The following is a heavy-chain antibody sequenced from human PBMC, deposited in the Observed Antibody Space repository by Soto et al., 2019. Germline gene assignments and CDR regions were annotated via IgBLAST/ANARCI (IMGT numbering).Heavy chain of an antibody. D-gene: IGHD3-10*01. CDR3: DRANAARAFGELDY. V-gene: IGHV3-15*01. CDR1: GFAFSLAW. J-gene: IGHJ4*02. Sequence: EVQVVESGGGLVKPGGSLRLSCAASGFAFSLAWMTWVRQAPGKGLEWVAITKSKTSGETRADAAPGKVRFTISRDNDKNTMFLEMDILRPEATDVYYCDRANAARAFGELDYWGRGTLVTVSS. CDR2: TKSKTSGETR.